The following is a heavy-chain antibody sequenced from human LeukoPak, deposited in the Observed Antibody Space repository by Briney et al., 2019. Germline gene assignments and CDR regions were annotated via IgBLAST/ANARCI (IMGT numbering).Heavy chain of an antibody. CDR1: GFTFSSYW. CDR2: IKSDGSST. J-gene: IGHJ3*02. CDR3: ARRGAATNAFDI. V-gene: IGHV3-74*01. Sequence: GGSLRLSCAASGFTFSSYWMHWVRQAPGKGLVWVSRIKSDGSSTSYADSVKGRFTISRDNAKNTLYLQMNSLRAEDTAVHYCARRGAATNAFDIWGQGTMVTVSS. D-gene: IGHD1-26*01.